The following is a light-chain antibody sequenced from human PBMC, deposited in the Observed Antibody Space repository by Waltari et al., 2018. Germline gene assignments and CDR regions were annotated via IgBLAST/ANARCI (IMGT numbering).Light chain of an antibody. V-gene: IGLV1-44*01. Sequence: QSVLTQPPSASGTPGQGVTISCSGSGSNIGSNTVTWYQQLPGTAPKLLIYSNNQRPSGVPDRVSGSKSGTSASLAISGLQSEDEADYYCAAWDDSLNGGVFGGGTKLTVL. CDR1: GSNIGSNT. J-gene: IGLJ3*02. CDR2: SNN. CDR3: AAWDDSLNGGV.